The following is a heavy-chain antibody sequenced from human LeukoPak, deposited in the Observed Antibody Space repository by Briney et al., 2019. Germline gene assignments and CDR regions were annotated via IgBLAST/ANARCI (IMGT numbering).Heavy chain of an antibody. CDR2: IYYSGST. Sequence: SESLSLTCTVSGGSISSYYWSWIRQPAGKGLEWIGRIYYSGSTYYNPSLKSRVTISVDTSKNQFSLKLSSVTAADTAVYYCASRPHPKWELQHFQHWGQGTLVTVSS. V-gene: IGHV4-4*07. CDR1: GGSISSYY. D-gene: IGHD1-26*01. J-gene: IGHJ1*01. CDR3: ASRPHPKWELQHFQH.